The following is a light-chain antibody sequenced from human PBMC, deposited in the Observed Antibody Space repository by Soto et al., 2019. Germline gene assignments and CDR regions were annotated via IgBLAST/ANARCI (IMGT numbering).Light chain of an antibody. Sequence: NFMLTQPHSVSESPGKTVTISCTRSSGSIASNWLQWFQQRPASSPTTVIYEDNQRPSGVPDRFSGSIDSSSNSASLTISALKTEDEADYYCQSYDGNLWVFGGGTKLTVL. CDR2: EDN. CDR3: QSYDGNLWV. V-gene: IGLV6-57*01. CDR1: SGSIASNW. J-gene: IGLJ3*02.